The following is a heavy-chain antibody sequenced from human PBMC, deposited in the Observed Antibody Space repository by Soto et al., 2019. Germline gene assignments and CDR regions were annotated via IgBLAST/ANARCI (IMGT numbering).Heavy chain of an antibody. D-gene: IGHD3-16*01. Sequence: PGGSLRLSCAASGFTFSSYSMNWVRQAPGKGLEWVSSISSSSSYIYYADSVKGRFTISRGNAKNSLYLQMNSLRAEDTAVYYCARDGLPTNGLDRVGRFLKGYGMDVWGQGTTVTVSS. V-gene: IGHV3-21*01. CDR2: ISSSSSYI. CDR3: ARDGLPTNGLDRVGRFLKGYGMDV. J-gene: IGHJ6*02. CDR1: GFTFSSYS.